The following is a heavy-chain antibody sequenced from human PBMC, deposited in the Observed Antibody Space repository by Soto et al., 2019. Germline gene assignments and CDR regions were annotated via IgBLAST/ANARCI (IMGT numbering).Heavy chain of an antibody. D-gene: IGHD5-18*01. CDR3: ATSSGYSYGFDY. CDR2: IWYDGSNK. CDR1: GFTFSSYG. V-gene: IGHV3-33*01. J-gene: IGHJ4*02. Sequence: VQLVESGGGVVQPGRSLRLSCAASGFTFSSYGMHWVRQAPSKGLEWVAVIWYDGSNKYYADSVKGRFTISRDNSKNTLYLQMNSLRAEDTAVYYCATSSGYSYGFDYWGQGTLVTVSS.